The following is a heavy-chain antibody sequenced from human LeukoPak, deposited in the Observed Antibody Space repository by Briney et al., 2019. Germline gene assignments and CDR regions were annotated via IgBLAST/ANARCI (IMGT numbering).Heavy chain of an antibody. V-gene: IGHV1-69*13. CDR2: IIPIFGTA. Sequence: GASVKVSCKASGGTFSSYAISWVRQAPGQGLEWMGGIIPIFGTANYAQKFRGRVTITADESTSTAYMELSSLRSEDTAVYYCARDRGDSSGYYLGYFDYWGQGTLVTVSS. D-gene: IGHD3-22*01. J-gene: IGHJ4*02. CDR3: ARDRGDSSGYYLGYFDY. CDR1: GGTFSSYA.